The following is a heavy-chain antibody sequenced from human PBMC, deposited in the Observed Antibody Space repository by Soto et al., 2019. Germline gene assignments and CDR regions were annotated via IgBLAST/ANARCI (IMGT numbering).Heavy chain of an antibody. CDR1: GFTFSNFA. CDR3: ARQDDSSGYYFDY. J-gene: IGHJ4*02. D-gene: IGHD3-22*01. Sequence: QVQLVESGGGVVQPGRSLRLSCAASGFTFSNFAMHWVRQAPGEGLECVSFISYDGSNKYYADSLKGRFTISRDNSKNTLYLQINSLKSEDTAVYYCARQDDSSGYYFDYWGQGTMVTVSS. CDR2: ISYDGSNK. V-gene: IGHV3-30-3*01.